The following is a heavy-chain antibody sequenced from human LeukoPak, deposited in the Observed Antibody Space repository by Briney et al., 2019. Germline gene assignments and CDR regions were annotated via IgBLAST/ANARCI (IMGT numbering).Heavy chain of an antibody. J-gene: IGHJ4*02. D-gene: IGHD4-17*01. Sequence: SETLSLTCTVSGGSIRSDKNYWSWIRQPPGKGLEWIGNIYDSGRTYYNPSLKSRPMLSIETPQKHFSLKLTSVTAADTAVYYCARVADEFGDYGFDSWGQGTLVTVSS. CDR1: GGSIRSDKNY. CDR2: IYDSGRT. CDR3: ARVADEFGDYGFDS. V-gene: IGHV4-30-4*01.